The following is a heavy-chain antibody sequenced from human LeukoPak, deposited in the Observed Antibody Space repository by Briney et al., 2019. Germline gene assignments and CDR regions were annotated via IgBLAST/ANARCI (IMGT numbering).Heavy chain of an antibody. J-gene: IGHJ4*02. CDR1: GYTFTSYA. CDR3: ARARYYGDYFFNY. Sequence: ASVKVSCKASGYTFTSYAMHWVRQAPGQRLEWMGWINAGDGNTKYSQKFQGRVTITRDTSASTAYMELSSLRSEDTAVYYCARARYYGDYFFNYWGQGTLVTVSS. V-gene: IGHV1-3*01. CDR2: INAGDGNT. D-gene: IGHD4-17*01.